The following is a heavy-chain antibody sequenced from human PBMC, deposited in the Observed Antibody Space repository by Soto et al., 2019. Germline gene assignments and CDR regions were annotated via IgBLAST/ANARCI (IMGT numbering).Heavy chain of an antibody. J-gene: IGHJ4*02. V-gene: IGHV1-18*01. CDR2: ISGYNGDT. CDR3: ARDWVGDLAY. Sequence: QVQLVQSGGEVKQPGASVKVSCKTSGYTFTSYGISWVRQAPGQGLEWMGWISGYNGDTKYVQQFQGRVTLTTDTATNTAYMEVRSLRSDDTAGYYCARDWVGDLAYWGQGTLVNVPS. D-gene: IGHD4-17*01. CDR1: GYTFTSYG.